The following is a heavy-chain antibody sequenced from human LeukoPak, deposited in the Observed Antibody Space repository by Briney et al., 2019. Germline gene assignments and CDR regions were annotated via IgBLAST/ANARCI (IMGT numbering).Heavy chain of an antibody. CDR3: AKAPVTTCRGAFCYPFDY. V-gene: IGHV3-23*01. D-gene: IGHD2-15*01. CDR1: AFTLSSYA. Sequence: PGGSLRLSCAASAFTLSSYAMSWVRPGPGKGLDWVSAISDTGNTYHADSVKGRFTISRDISKNTLFLQMNRLRPEDAAVYYCAKAPVTTCRGAFCYPFDYWGLGTLVTVSS. J-gene: IGHJ4*02. CDR2: ISDTGNT.